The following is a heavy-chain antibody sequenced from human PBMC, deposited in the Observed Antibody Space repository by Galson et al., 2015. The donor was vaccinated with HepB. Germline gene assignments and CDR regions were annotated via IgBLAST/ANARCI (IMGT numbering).Heavy chain of an antibody. V-gene: IGHV3-7*03. D-gene: IGHD2-15*01. CDR3: ARGPPHIVVVVAALYGMDV. J-gene: IGHJ6*02. CDR2: IKQDGSEK. CDR1: GFTFSSYW. Sequence: SLRLSCAASGFTFSSYWMSWVRQAPGKGLEWVANIKQDGSEKYYVDSVKGRFTISRDNAKNSLYLQMNSLRAEDTAVYYCARGPPHIVVVVAALYGMDVWGQGTTVTVSS.